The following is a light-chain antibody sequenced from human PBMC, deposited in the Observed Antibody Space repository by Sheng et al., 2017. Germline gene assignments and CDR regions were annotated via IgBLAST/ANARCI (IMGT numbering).Light chain of an antibody. CDR1: QSISSW. Sequence: DIQMTQSPSTLSASVGDRVTITCRASQSISSWLAWYQQKPGKAPKLLIYKASSLESGVPSRFSGSGSGTEFTLTISSLQPDDFATYYCQQYNTLGYTFGQGTKAGDQT. J-gene: IGKJ2*01. V-gene: IGKV1-5*03. CDR3: QQYNTLGYT. CDR2: KAS.